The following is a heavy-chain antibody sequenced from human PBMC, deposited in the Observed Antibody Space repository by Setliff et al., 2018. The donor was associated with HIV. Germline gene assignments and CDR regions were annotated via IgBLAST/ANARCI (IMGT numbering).Heavy chain of an antibody. D-gene: IGHD3-9*01. J-gene: IGHJ3*02. CDR2: IIPIFGTA. V-gene: IGHV1-69*13. CDR1: GGTFSTYT. Sequence: SVKVSCKASGGTFSTYTISWVRQAPGQGLEWMGGIIPIFGTANSAQKFQGRVTITADESTSTAYMELSSLRSEDTAVYYCARDRGYFDWLSSGAFDIWGQGTMVTVSS. CDR3: ARDRGYFDWLSSGAFDI.